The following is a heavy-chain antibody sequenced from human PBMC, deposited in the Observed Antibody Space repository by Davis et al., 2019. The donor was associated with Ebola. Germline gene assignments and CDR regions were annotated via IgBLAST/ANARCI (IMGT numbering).Heavy chain of an antibody. V-gene: IGHV3-30-3*01. J-gene: IGHJ3*02. CDR3: ARITVGPEMKYYDFWSGQLHDAFDI. D-gene: IGHD3-3*01. Sequence: GGSLRLSCAASEFTFNTYAMHWVRQAPGKGLEWVAIISYDGSTEYYADSVKGRFTISRDNSKDTLYLQMNSLRAEDTAVYYCARITVGPEMKYYDFWSGQLHDAFDIWGQGTMVTVSS. CDR1: EFTFNTYA. CDR2: ISYDGSTE.